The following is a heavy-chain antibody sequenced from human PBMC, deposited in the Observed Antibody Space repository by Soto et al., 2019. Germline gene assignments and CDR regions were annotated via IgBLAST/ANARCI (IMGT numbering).Heavy chain of an antibody. CDR1: GFTFSSYS. V-gene: IGHV3-48*01. CDR2: ISSSSSTI. D-gene: IGHD3-16*02. J-gene: IGHJ4*02. Sequence: EVQLVESGGGLVQPGGSLRLSCAASGFTFSSYSMNWVRQAPGKGLEWVSYISSSSSTIYYADSVKGRFTISRDNAKNSLYLQMNSLRAEDTAVYYCARDNQDYIWGSDRTRWLPFDYWGQGTLVTVSS. CDR3: ARDNQDYIWGSDRTRWLPFDY.